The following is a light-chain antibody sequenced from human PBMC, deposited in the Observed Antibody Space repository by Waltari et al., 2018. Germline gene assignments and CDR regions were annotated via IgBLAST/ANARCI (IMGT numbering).Light chain of an antibody. CDR1: QTISSW. J-gene: IGKJ1*01. Sequence: IQMPQSPSTLSASVGDRVTTTCRASQTISSWLAWYQQKPGKAPKVLIYKASSLESGVPSRFSGSGSGTEFTLTISNLQPDDFATYFCQQYSSYWTFGQGTKVEIK. V-gene: IGKV1-5*03. CDR3: QQYSSYWT. CDR2: KAS.